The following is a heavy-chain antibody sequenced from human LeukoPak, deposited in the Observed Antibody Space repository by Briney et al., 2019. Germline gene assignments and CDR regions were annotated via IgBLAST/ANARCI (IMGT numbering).Heavy chain of an antibody. CDR2: IVSGGRT. CDR1: GFTVSSNY. D-gene: IGHD3-22*01. J-gene: IGHJ4*02. V-gene: IGHV3-66*02. CDR3: ARGHYYDSSGLDY. Sequence: GGSLRLSCAASGFTVSSNYMNWVRQAPGKGLEWVSVIVSGGRTFYADSVKGRFTISRDNSKNTLYLQMNCLRAEDTAVYYCARGHYYDSSGLDYWGQGTLVTVSS.